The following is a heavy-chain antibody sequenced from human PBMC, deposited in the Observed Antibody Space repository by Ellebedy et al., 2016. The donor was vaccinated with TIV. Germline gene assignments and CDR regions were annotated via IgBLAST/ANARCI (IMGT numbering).Heavy chain of an antibody. CDR2: ITTTGTYI. V-gene: IGHV3-21*01. J-gene: IGHJ6*02. D-gene: IGHD1-20*01. CDR1: GFTFSDYT. CDR3: ATDEAGYNWNPRGGMDV. Sequence: PGGSLRLSCAASGFTFSDYTMNWVRQPPGKGLEWVSSITTTGTYIYYADSVKGRFTISRDNAKNSLYLKMNSLKTEDTAIYYCATDEAGYNWNPRGGMDVWGQGTTVTVSS.